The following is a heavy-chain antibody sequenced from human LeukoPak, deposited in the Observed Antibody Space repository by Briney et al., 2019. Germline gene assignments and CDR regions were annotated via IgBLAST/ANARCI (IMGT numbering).Heavy chain of an antibody. CDR2: INHSGST. CDR1: SGSFSGYY. D-gene: IGHD6-13*01. Sequence: SETLSLTCAVYSGSFSGYYWSWIRQPPGKGLEWIGEINHSGSTNYNPSLKSRVTISVDTSKNQFSLRLSSMTAADTALYYCAIRFGRLEAGGTPFDSWGQGTLVTVSS. CDR3: AIRFGRLEAGGTPFDS. J-gene: IGHJ4*02. V-gene: IGHV4-34*01.